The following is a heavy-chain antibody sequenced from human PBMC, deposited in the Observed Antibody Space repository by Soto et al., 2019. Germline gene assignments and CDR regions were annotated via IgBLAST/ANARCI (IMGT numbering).Heavy chain of an antibody. CDR3: ARVGITIFGVVQTEFDY. CDR1: GFTFSSYA. D-gene: IGHD3-3*01. J-gene: IGHJ4*02. V-gene: IGHV3-30-3*01. CDR2: ISYGGSNK. Sequence: LRLSCAASGFTFSSYAMHWVRQAPGKGLEWVAVISYGGSNKYYADSVKGRFTISRDNSKNTLYLQMNSLRAEDTAVYYCARVGITIFGVVQTEFDYWGQGTLVTVSS.